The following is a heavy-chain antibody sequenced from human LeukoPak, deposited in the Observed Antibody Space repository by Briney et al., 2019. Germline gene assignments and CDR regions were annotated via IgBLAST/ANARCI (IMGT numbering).Heavy chain of an antibody. D-gene: IGHD1-26*01. J-gene: IGHJ6*03. CDR2: IYHSGST. V-gene: IGHV4-38-2*01. CDR1: GYSISSGYY. CDR3: ARVDSGSFGFYYYYYMDV. Sequence: SETLSLTCAVSGYSISSGYYWGWIRQPPGKGLGWIGSIYHSGSTYYNPSLKSRVTISVDTSKNQFSLKLSSVTAADTAVYYCARVDSGSFGFYYYYYMDVWGKGTTVTVSS.